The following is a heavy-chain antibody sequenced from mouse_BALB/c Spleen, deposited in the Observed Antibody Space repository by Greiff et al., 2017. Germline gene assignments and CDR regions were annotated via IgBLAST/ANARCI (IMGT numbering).Heavy chain of an antibody. CDR1: GYTFTSYW. CDR3: TGIFDYAMDY. Sequence: QVQLQQPGAELVRPGASVKLSCKASGYTFTSYWINWVKQRPGQGLEWIGNIYPSDSYTNYNQKFKDKATLTVDKSSSTAYMQLSSPTSEDSAVYYCTGIFDYAMDYWGQGTSVTVSS. J-gene: IGHJ4*01. CDR2: IYPSDSYT. V-gene: IGHV1-69*02.